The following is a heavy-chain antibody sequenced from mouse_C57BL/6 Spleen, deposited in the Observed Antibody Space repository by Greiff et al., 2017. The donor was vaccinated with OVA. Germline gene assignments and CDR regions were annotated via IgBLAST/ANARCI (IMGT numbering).Heavy chain of an antibody. Sequence: EVQLQQSGPELVKPGASVKISCKASGYTFTDYYMNWVKQSHGKSLEWIGDINPNNGGTSYNQKFKGKATLTVDKSSSTAYMELRSLTSEDSAVYYCARWRVYYGYDEEDFDVWGTGTTVTVSS. CDR2: INPNNGGT. V-gene: IGHV1-26*01. J-gene: IGHJ1*03. CDR3: ARWRVYYGYDEEDFDV. CDR1: GYTFTDYY. D-gene: IGHD2-2*01.